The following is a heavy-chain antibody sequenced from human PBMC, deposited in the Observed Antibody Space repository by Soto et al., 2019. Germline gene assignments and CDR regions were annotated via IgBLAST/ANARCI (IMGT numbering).Heavy chain of an antibody. CDR3: AKDQDIVVVPAAIPDY. D-gene: IGHD2-2*02. J-gene: IGHJ4*02. CDR1: GFTFSSYG. V-gene: IGHV3-30*18. Sequence: GGSLRLSCAASGFTFSSYGMHWVRQAPGKGLEWVAVISYDGSNKYYADSVKGRFTISRDNSKNTLYLQMNSLRAEDTAVYYCAKDQDIVVVPAAIPDYWGQGTLVTVSS. CDR2: ISYDGSNK.